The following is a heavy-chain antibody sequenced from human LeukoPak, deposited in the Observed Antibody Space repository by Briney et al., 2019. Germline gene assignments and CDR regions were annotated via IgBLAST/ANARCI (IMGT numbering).Heavy chain of an antibody. CDR1: GGTFSSYA. CDR2: ININTGNP. CDR3: ARVGFPTYYYYMDV. V-gene: IGHV7-4-1*02. D-gene: IGHD3-10*01. Sequence: ASVKVSCKASGGTFSSYAMNWVRQAPGQGLEWMGWININTGNPTYAQGFTGRFVFSLDTSVSTAYLQISSLKAEDTAMYYCARVGFPTYYYYMDVWGKGTTVTVSS. J-gene: IGHJ6*03.